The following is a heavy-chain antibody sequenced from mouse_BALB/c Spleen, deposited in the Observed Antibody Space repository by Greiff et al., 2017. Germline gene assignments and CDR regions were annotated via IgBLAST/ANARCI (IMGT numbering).Heavy chain of an antibody. D-gene: IGHD2-1*01. V-gene: IGHV1S22*01. CDR3: TNYGNSWFAY. CDR1: GYTFTSYW. J-gene: IGHJ3*01. Sequence: LKQPGSELVRPGASVKLSCKASGYTFTSYWMHWVKQRPGQGLEWIGNIYPGSGSTNYDEKFKSKATLTVDTSSSTAYMQLSSLTSEDSAVYYCTNYGNSWFAYWGQGTLVTVSA. CDR2: IYPGSGST.